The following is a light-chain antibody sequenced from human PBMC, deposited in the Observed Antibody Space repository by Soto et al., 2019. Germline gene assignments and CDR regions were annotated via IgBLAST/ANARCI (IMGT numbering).Light chain of an antibody. V-gene: IGKV1-33*01. CDR3: QQYDNLPRFT. CDR2: DAS. Sequence: DIQMTQSPSSLSASVGDRVTITCQASQDISNYLNWYQQKPGKAPKLLIYDASNLETGVPSRFSGSGSGTDFTFTISRRQPEDIATYYCQQYDNLPRFTFGPGTKVDIK. J-gene: IGKJ3*01. CDR1: QDISNY.